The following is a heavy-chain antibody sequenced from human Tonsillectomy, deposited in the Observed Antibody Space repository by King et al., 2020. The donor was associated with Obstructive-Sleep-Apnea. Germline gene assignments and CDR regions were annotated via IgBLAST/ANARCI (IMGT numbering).Heavy chain of an antibody. D-gene: IGHD3-22*01. V-gene: IGHV3-21*01. Sequence: VQLVESGGGLVKPGGSLRLSCAASGFTFSRYIMNWVRQAPGKGLEWVSSISTCSSYIYYADSVKGRFTISRDNAQNSLYLQISSLRAEDTAVYYCARDDYYEISGYSDDAFDVWGQGTMVIVSS. CDR1: GFTFSRYI. CDR2: ISTCSSYI. J-gene: IGHJ3*01. CDR3: ARDDYYEISGYSDDAFDV.